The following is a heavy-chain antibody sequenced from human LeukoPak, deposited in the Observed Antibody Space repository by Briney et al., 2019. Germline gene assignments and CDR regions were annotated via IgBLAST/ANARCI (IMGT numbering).Heavy chain of an antibody. CDR3: ARPSQLVVGRSSGLFDH. J-gene: IGHJ4*02. Sequence: GASVKVSCKASGYTFTNYAMNWVRQAPGQGLEWMGWINTNTGNPTYAQGFTGRFVFSLDTSVSTAYLQISSLKAEDTAVYYCARPSQLVVGRSSGLFDHWGQGTLVTVSS. V-gene: IGHV7-4-1*02. D-gene: IGHD2-15*01. CDR2: INTNTGNP. CDR1: GYTFTNYA.